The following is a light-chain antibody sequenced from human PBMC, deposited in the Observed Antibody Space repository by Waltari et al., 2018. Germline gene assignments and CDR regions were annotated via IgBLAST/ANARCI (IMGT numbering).Light chain of an antibody. CDR1: RSHLGGYSF. J-gene: IGLJ1*01. V-gene: IGLV2-14*01. CDR2: DVS. Sequence: QSALTQPTSVSGSPGQSITISCTRSRSHLGGYSFVSWYQQHPGKAPKLMIYDVSHRPSGVSNRFSGSKSGNTASLTISGLQPEDEADYYCSSYTSIIPPFLFGTGTKVTVL. CDR3: SSYTSIIPPFL.